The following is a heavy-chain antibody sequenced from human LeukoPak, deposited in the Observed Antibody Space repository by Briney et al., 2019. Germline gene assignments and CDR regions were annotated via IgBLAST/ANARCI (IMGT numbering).Heavy chain of an antibody. V-gene: IGHV4-30-2*01. J-gene: IGHJ5*02. D-gene: IGHD3-10*01. CDR1: GGSISSGGYS. Sequence: SQTLSLTCAVSGGSISSGGYSWSWIRQPPGKGLEWIGYIYHSGSTYYNPSLKSRVTISVDRSKNQFSLKLSSVTAADTAVYYCARNMVPVHFDPWGQGTLVTVSS. CDR2: IYHSGST. CDR3: ARNMVPVHFDP.